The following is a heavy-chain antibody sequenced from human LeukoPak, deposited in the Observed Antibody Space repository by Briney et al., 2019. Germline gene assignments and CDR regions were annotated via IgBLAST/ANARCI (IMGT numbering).Heavy chain of an antibody. V-gene: IGHV4-61*02. J-gene: IGHJ4*02. CDR2: IYTSGST. CDR1: GGSISSGSYY. CDR3: ANKVYCSTTSCYHAGY. D-gene: IGHD2-2*01. Sequence: SETLSLTCTVSGGSISSGSYYWSWIRQPAGKGLEWIGRIYTSGSTNYNPSLKSRVTISFDTSKNQFSLNLRSVTAADTAIYYCANKVYCSTTSCYHAGYWGQGTLVTVSS.